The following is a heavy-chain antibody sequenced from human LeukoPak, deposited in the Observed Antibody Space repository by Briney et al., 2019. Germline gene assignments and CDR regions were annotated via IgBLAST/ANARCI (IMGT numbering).Heavy chain of an antibody. D-gene: IGHD2-2*02. CDR1: GFTFSSYG. CDR2: IRYDGSNK. Sequence: PGGSLRRYCAASGFTFSSYGMHWVRQAPGKGLEWVAFIRYDGSNKYYADSVKGRFTISRDNSKNTLYLQMNSLRAEDTAVYYCAKDSGRGYCSSTSCYTGAFFDYWGQGTLVTVSS. V-gene: IGHV3-30*02. J-gene: IGHJ4*02. CDR3: AKDSGRGYCSSTSCYTGAFFDY.